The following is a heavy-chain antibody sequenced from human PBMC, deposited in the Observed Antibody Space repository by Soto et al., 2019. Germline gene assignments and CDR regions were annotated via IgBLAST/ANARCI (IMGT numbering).Heavy chain of an antibody. CDR3: AKPETVADDAFDI. V-gene: IGHV3-30*18. D-gene: IGHD6-19*01. J-gene: IGHJ3*02. Sequence: SLILSFAASGFTFICYGMYLVRQAPGKVLEWVVVISYDGSNKYYADSVKGRFTISRDNSKNTLYLQMNSLRAEDTAVYYRAKPETVADDAFDIWGQGT. CDR1: GFTFICYG. CDR2: ISYDGSNK.